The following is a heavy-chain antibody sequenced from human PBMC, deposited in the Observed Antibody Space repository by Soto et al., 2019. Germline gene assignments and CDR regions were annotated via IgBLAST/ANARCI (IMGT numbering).Heavy chain of an antibody. CDR1: GGSVSSNSYY. V-gene: IGHV4-39*07. J-gene: IGHJ4*02. CDR3: ASRYLEHCFSSACSAPYDY. CDR2: VYYSGST. D-gene: IGHD2-2*01. Sequence: SETLSLTCTVSGGSVSSNSYYWGWVRQPPGKGLEWIGSVYYSGSTYYNPSLESRVTISVDKSKNQFSLKLMSLSAEDTAVYYCASRYLEHCFSSACSAPYDYWGQGALVTVSS.